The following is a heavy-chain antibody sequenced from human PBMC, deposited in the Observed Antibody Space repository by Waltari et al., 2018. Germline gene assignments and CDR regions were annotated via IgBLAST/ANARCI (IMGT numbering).Heavy chain of an antibody. D-gene: IGHD2-8*02. J-gene: IGHJ4*02. V-gene: IGHV3-48*03. CDR1: GFTFSSYE. Sequence: EVQLVESGGGLVQPGGSLRLSCAASGFTFSSYEMTWVRQAPGKGLEWVSYISSSGSTIYYADSVKGRFTISRDNAKNSLYLQMNSLRAEDTAVYYCARVPVVSSPFDYWGQGTLVTVSS. CDR2: ISSSGSTI. CDR3: ARVPVVSSPFDY.